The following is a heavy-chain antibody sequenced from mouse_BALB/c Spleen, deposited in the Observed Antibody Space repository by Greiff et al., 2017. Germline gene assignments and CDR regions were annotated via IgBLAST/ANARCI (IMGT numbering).Heavy chain of an antibody. CDR3: ARRDGGN. CDR1: GFTFSSYA. Sequence: EVQLVESGGGLVKPGGSLKLSCAASGFTFSSYAMSWVRQSPEKRLEWVAEISSGGSYTYYPDTVTGRFTISRDNAKNTLYLEMSSLRSEDTAMYYCARRDGGNWGQGTLVTVSA. J-gene: IGHJ3*01. V-gene: IGHV5-9-4*01. D-gene: IGHD3-3*01. CDR2: ISSGGSYT.